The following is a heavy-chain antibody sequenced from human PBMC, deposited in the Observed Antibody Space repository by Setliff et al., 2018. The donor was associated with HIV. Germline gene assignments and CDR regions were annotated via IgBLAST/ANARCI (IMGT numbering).Heavy chain of an antibody. J-gene: IGHJ4*02. CDR2: IIPPLGEP. Sequence: GASVKVSCKASGGTFSNYAINWVRQAPGQGLEWMGGIIPPLGEPNYAQKFQGRVTITADESTSTAYMELNSLRSEDTAVYYCARGKDAGAVVVGVSFDYWGQGTLVTVSS. V-gene: IGHV1-69*13. D-gene: IGHD2-15*01. CDR1: GGTFSNYA. CDR3: ARGKDAGAVVVGVSFDY.